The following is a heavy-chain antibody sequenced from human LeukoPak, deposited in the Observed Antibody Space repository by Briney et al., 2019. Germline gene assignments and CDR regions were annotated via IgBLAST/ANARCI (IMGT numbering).Heavy chain of an antibody. V-gene: IGHV4-34*01. Sequence: SETLSLTCAVYGGSFSGYYWSWVRQPPGKGLEWIGEINHSGSTNYNPSLKSRVTISVDTSKNQFSLKLSSVTAADTAVYYCARQKGMDYDILTGYYRGGNYFDYWGQGTLVTVSS. CDR3: ARQKGMDYDILTGYYRGGNYFDY. J-gene: IGHJ4*02. CDR1: GGSFSGYY. D-gene: IGHD3-9*01. CDR2: INHSGST.